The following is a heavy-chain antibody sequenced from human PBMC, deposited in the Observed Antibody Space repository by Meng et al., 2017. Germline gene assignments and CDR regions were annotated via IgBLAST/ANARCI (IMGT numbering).Heavy chain of an antibody. CDR2: IYYSGST. CDR1: GGSISSGGYY. J-gene: IGHJ5*02. V-gene: IGHV4-31*01. Sequence: QGQLQGWCPGLVQPSQTLSLTCTVSGGSISSGGYYWSWIRQHPGKGLEWIGYIYYSGSTYYNPSLKSLVTISVDTSKNQFSLKLSFVTAADTAVYYCARADRRVGSYGPNWFDPWGQGTLVTVSS. CDR3: ARADRRVGSYGPNWFDP. D-gene: IGHD5-18*01.